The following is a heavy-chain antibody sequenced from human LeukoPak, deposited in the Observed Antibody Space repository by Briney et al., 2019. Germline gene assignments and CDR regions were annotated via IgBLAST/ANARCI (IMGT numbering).Heavy chain of an antibody. J-gene: IGHJ4*02. CDR2: IWYDGSNK. V-gene: IGHV3-33*06. CDR3: AKAPHRRYSSSYAGIGDVDY. CDR1: GFTFSNYG. D-gene: IGHD6-6*01. Sequence: PGRSLRLSCAASGFTFSNYGMHWVRQAPGKGLEWVAVIWYDGSNKYYADSVKGRFTISRDNSKNTLYLQMNSLRAEDTAVYYCAKAPHRRYSSSYAGIGDVDYWGQGTLVTVSS.